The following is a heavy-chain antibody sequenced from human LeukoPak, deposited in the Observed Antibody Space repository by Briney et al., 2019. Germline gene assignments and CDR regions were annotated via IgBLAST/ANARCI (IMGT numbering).Heavy chain of an antibody. CDR3: ARGLVCTDSSSSGGFY. D-gene: IGHD6-6*01. J-gene: IGHJ4*02. CDR1: GGSFSGYY. CDR2: INHSGST. V-gene: IGHV4-34*01. Sequence: SETLSLTCAVYGGSFSGYYWSWIRQPPGKGLEWMGEINHSGSTNYNPSLKSRVTISVDTSKNQFSLKLSSVTAADTAVYYCARGLVCTDSSSSGGFYWGQGTLVTVSS.